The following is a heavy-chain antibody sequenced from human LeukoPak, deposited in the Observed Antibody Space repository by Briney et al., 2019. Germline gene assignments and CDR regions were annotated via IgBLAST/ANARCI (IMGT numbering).Heavy chain of an antibody. J-gene: IGHJ5*02. CDR2: ISASGSS. CDR1: GGSVSSYY. Sequence: PSETLSLTCRVSGGSVSSYYWSWIRQPAGKGLEWIGRISASGSSNYNPSPRSRVMMSVDTPKNQFSLNLSSVTAADTGVYYCATEGGGPRWLDPWGEGTLVTVSS. CDR3: ATEGGGPRWLDP. D-gene: IGHD6-25*01. V-gene: IGHV4-4*07.